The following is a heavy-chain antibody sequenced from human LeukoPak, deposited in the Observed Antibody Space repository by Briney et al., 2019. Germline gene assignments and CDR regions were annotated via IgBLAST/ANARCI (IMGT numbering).Heavy chain of an antibody. CDR1: GYSISSGYY. Sequence: SETLSLTCTVSGYSISSGYYWGWIRQPPGKGLEWIGSMYHSGGTYYNPSLKSRVTISVDTSKNQFSLKLSSVTAGDTAVYYCARDAKTGNYGEDRGYFDYWGQGTLVTVSS. CDR3: ARDAKTGNYGEDRGYFDY. CDR2: MYHSGGT. J-gene: IGHJ4*02. V-gene: IGHV4-38-2*02. D-gene: IGHD4-17*01.